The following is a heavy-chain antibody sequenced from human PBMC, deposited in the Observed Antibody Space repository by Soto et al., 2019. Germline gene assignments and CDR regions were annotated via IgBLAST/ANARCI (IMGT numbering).Heavy chain of an antibody. CDR3: ARRRGTDYYGMDV. D-gene: IGHD1-7*01. CDR2: IYPGDSDT. Sequence: GECLKISCQGSGFSFTSYWIAWVRQMPGKGLEWMGIIYPGDSDTRYSPSFQGQVTISADKSISTAYLQWSSLKASDTAMYYCARRRGTDYYGMDVWGQGTTVTVSS. CDR1: GFSFTSYW. V-gene: IGHV5-51*01. J-gene: IGHJ6*02.